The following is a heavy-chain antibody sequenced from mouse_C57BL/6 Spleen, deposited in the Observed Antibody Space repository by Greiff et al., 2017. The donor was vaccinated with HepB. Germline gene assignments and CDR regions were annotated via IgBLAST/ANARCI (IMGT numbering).Heavy chain of an antibody. D-gene: IGHD1-1*01. CDR2: ISNGGGST. CDR3: ARQGNYYGSSYDWYFDV. CDR1: GFTFSDYY. V-gene: IGHV5-12*01. J-gene: IGHJ1*03. Sequence: EVQGVESGGGLVQPRGSLKLSCAASGFTFSDYYMYWVRQTPEKRLEWVAYISNGGGSTYYPDTVKGRFTISRDNAKNTLYLQMSRLKSEDTAMYYCARQGNYYGSSYDWYFDVWGTGTTVTVSS.